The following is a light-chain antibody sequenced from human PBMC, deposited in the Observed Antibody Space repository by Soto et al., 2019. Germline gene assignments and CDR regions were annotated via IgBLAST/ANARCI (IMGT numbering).Light chain of an antibody. CDR3: QSYDSSLSAFYV. Sequence: QSVLTRPPSVSGAPGPRGHITCTGSSSNIGAGYDVHWYQQLPGTAPKPLIYGNSNRPSGVPDRFSGSKSGTSASLAITGLQAEDEADYYCQSYDSSLSAFYVFGTGTKVTVL. J-gene: IGLJ1*01. CDR1: SSNIGAGYD. CDR2: GNS. V-gene: IGLV1-40*01.